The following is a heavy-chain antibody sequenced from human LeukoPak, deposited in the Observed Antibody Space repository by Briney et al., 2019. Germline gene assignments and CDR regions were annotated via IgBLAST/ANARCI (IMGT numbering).Heavy chain of an antibody. Sequence: GEPLKSCCKGSGSSFSSCKIGSAQEMPRKDLAWMRINYNGDSDTRYSPSFQGQVTVSADKSISTAHLQCSSLKASDTAMYHCARHSSGGWGSWFDAWGQGTLVAVSS. D-gene: IGHD6-19*01. CDR3: ARHSSGGWGSWFDA. V-gene: IGHV5-51*07. J-gene: IGHJ5*02. CDR1: GSSFSSCK. CDR2: NYNGDSDT.